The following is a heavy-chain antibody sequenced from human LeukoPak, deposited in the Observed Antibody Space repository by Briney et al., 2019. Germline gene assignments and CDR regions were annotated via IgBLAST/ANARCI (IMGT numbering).Heavy chain of an antibody. CDR1: GFTFSSYA. J-gene: IGHJ3*02. Sequence: GGSLRLSCAASGFTFSSYAMHWVRQAPGKGLEWVAVISYDGSNKYYADSVKGRFTISRDNSKNTLYLQMNSLRAEDTAVYYGARDQSSGWYDAFDIWGQGTMVTVSS. CDR3: ARDQSSGWYDAFDI. D-gene: IGHD6-19*01. CDR2: ISYDGSNK. V-gene: IGHV3-30-3*01.